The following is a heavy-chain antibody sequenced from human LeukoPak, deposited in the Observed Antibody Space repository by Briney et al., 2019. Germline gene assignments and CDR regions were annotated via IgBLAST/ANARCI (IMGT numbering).Heavy chain of an antibody. CDR2: IYDSGST. CDR1: GGSISSGDYY. CDR3: ARFTIFGVVINNWFDP. V-gene: IGHV4-30-4*08. Sequence: PSETLSLTCTVSGGSISSGDYYWSWIRQPPGKGLEWIGYIYDSGSTYYNPSLKSRVTISVDTSKNQFSLKLSSVTAADTAVYYCARFTIFGVVINNWFDPWGQGTLVTVSS. J-gene: IGHJ5*02. D-gene: IGHD3-3*01.